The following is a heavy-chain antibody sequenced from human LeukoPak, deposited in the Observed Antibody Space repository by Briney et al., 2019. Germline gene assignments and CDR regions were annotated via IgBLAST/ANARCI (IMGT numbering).Heavy chain of an antibody. CDR1: GYTLSELS. CDR3: AAVPGDYYYYYVDF. Sequence: ASVKVSCKVSGYTLSELSMHWVRQTPGKGLEWMGAFNPEDAETTYAQKFQGRVTMTEDTSTDTAYMELSSLRSEDTAVYYCAAVPGDYYYYYVDFWGKGSTVTVSS. V-gene: IGHV1-24*01. J-gene: IGHJ6*03. D-gene: IGHD1-14*01. CDR2: FNPEDAET.